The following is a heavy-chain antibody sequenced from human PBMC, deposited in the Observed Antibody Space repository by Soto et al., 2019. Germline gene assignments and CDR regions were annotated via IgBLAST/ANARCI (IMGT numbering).Heavy chain of an antibody. Sequence: QVQLVQSGAEVKKPGASVKVSCKASGYTFTSYDINWVRQATGQGLEWMGWMNPNSGNTGYAQKFQGRVTMTRNTSISTAYMELSSMRSEHTAVYYCARGPSAVVSGWPDYWGQGTLVTVSS. CDR3: ARGPSAVVSGWPDY. V-gene: IGHV1-8*01. D-gene: IGHD6-19*01. CDR2: MNPNSGNT. CDR1: GYTFTSYD. J-gene: IGHJ4*02.